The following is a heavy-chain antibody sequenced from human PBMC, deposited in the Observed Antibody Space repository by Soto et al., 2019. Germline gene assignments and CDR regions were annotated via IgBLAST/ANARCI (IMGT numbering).Heavy chain of an antibody. J-gene: IGHJ6*03. CDR2: INSDGSVS. Sequence: EVQLVESGGGLVQPGGSLRLSCAASGFTFSNYWMYWVRQAPGKGLEWVSRINSDGSVSSHADSVRGRLTISRDNVKNTLDLHMDSLRAEETAVYFCARGDCVGGTCYSLAGSFYYYVDVWGNGATVTVFS. CDR1: GFTFSNYW. CDR3: ARGDCVGGTCYSLAGSFYYYVDV. D-gene: IGHD2-15*01. V-gene: IGHV3-74*02.